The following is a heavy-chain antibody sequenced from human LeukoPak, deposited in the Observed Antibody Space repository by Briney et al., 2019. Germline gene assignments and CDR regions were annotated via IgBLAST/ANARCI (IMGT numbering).Heavy chain of an antibody. Sequence: GASVKVSCTGSGYTFTGYYIHWVRQAPGQGLEWMGWINPNNGDTKNAQKFQGRVTMTRDTSIGTAYMDLSGLRSDDTAVYYCARVPLPTTFYEYYMDLWGHGTPVTVSS. CDR3: ARVPLPTTFYEYYMDL. D-gene: IGHD3-16*01. CDR1: GYTFTGYY. CDR2: INPNNGDT. J-gene: IGHJ6*03. V-gene: IGHV1-2*02.